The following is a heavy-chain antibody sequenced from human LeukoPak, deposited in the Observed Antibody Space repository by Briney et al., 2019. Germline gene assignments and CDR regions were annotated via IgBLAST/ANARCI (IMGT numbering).Heavy chain of an antibody. Sequence: MPSQTLSLTCTVSGGSISSGGYYWSWIRQRPGKGLEWIGYIYYSGSTYYNPSLKSRVTISVDTSKNQFSLKLSSVTAADTAVYYCARDPAGGYGGWFDPWGQGTLVTVSS. CDR2: IYYSGST. CDR1: GGSISSGGYY. D-gene: IGHD5-12*01. CDR3: ARDPAGGYGGWFDP. V-gene: IGHV4-31*03. J-gene: IGHJ5*02.